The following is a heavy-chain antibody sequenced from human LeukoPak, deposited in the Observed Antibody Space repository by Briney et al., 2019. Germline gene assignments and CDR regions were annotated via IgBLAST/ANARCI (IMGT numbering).Heavy chain of an antibody. Sequence: GGSLRLSCAVSGFTISSFWMGWVRQAPGKGLEWVANINQAGSEEYYVESERGRFFISRDNAENTLFLQMNSLRVEDTAMYYCARGMRGPDYWGQGTLVTVSS. D-gene: IGHD2-21*01. CDR3: ARGMRGPDY. J-gene: IGHJ4*02. V-gene: IGHV3-7*02. CDR1: GFTISSFW. CDR2: INQAGSEE.